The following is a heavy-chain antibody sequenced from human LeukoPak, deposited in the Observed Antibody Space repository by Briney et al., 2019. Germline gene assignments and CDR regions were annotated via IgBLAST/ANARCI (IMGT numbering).Heavy chain of an antibody. Sequence: GGSLRLSCAASGFNFRSYEMNWVRQAPGKGLQWVSYISSSGSAISYADSVKGRFTISRDNSKDSLNLQMDTLRAEDTAVYYCARGDGTDSHNWFDHWGQGTLVTIAS. V-gene: IGHV3-48*03. CDR3: ARGDGTDSHNWFDH. J-gene: IGHJ5*02. D-gene: IGHD1-26*01. CDR2: ISSSGSAI. CDR1: GFNFRSYE.